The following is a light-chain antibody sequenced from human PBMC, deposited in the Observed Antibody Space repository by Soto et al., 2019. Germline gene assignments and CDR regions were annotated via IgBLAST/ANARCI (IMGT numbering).Light chain of an antibody. J-gene: IGKJ1*01. CDR2: GAS. Sequence: EIVMTQSPATLSVSPGERATLSCRASQSISSNLAWYQQRPGQAPRLLLYGASTRGTGIPARFSGSGSGTEFTLTISSLQSEDFAVYYCHCEGTIGQGTSVEIK. CDR1: QSISSN. CDR3: HCEGT. V-gene: IGKV3-15*01.